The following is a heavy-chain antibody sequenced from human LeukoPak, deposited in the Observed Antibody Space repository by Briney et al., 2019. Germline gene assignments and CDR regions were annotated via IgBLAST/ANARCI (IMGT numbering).Heavy chain of an antibody. Sequence: GGSLRLSCAASGFTFSSSAMSWVRLAPGKGLEWVSGISGSDGSTYYADFVKGRFTISRDNSKNTLFLQMNSLRAEDTAVYYCAKDSAKKYDDYWGQGTLVTVSS. V-gene: IGHV3-23*01. CDR1: GFTFSSSA. CDR2: ISGSDGST. D-gene: IGHD2/OR15-2a*01. CDR3: AKDSAKKYDDY. J-gene: IGHJ4*02.